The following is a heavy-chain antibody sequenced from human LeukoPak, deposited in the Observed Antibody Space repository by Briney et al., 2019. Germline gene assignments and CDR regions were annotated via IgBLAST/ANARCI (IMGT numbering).Heavy chain of an antibody. J-gene: IGHJ4*02. CDR3: ARPLAYCGGDCYSLDY. V-gene: IGHV1-69*10. D-gene: IGHD2-21*02. CDR2: IIPIFGIA. Sequence: VKVSCKASGGTFSSYAISWVRQAPGQGLEWMGRIIPIFGIANYAQKFQGRVTITADKSTSTAYMELSSLRSEDTAVYYCARPLAYCGGDCYSLDYWGQGTLVTVSS. CDR1: GGTFSSYA.